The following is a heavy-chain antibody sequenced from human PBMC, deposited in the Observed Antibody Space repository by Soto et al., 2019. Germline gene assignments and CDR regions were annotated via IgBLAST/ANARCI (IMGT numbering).Heavy chain of an antibody. Sequence: SETLSLTCTVSGVSISSYYWSWIRQPPGKGLEWIGYIYYSGSTNYNPSLKSRVTISVDTSKNKFSLKLSSVTAADTAVYYCTRSHIAAFLIDYWGQGTLVTVSS. V-gene: IGHV4-59*01. CDR2: IYYSGST. D-gene: IGHD5-12*01. CDR1: GVSISSYY. J-gene: IGHJ4*02. CDR3: TRSHIAAFLIDY.